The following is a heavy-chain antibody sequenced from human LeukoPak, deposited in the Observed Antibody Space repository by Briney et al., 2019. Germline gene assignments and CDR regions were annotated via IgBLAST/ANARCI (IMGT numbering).Heavy chain of an antibody. V-gene: IGHV3-7*05. D-gene: IGHD4-11*01. CDR3: ARGEVDSNVDY. Sequence: PGGSLRLSCAASGFIFSDYWMNSVRQAPGKGLEWVANIEQDGSEEYYVDSVKGRFTISRDNAKNSLYLQMNSLRAEDTAVYYCARGEVDSNVDYWGQGTLVTVSS. J-gene: IGHJ4*02. CDR2: IEQDGSEE. CDR1: GFIFSDYW.